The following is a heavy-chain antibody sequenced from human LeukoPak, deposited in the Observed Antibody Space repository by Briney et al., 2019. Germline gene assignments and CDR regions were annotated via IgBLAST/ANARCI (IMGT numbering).Heavy chain of an antibody. D-gene: IGHD2-21*01. Sequence: GGSLRLSCAASGFTFSSDGMHWVRQAPGKGLEWVAFIRYDGSNKYYADSVKGRFTISRDNSKNTLYLQMNSLRAEDTAVYYCAKDRVAVMWWSRVSPTYYYYMDVWGKGTTVTVSS. J-gene: IGHJ6*03. V-gene: IGHV3-30*02. CDR2: IRYDGSNK. CDR3: AKDRVAVMWWSRVSPTYYYYMDV. CDR1: GFTFSSDG.